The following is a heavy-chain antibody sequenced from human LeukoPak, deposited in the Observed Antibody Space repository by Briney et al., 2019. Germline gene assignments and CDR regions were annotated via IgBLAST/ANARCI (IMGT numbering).Heavy chain of an antibody. D-gene: IGHD3-10*01. V-gene: IGHV3-53*01. J-gene: IGHJ2*01. Sequence: GGSLRLSCVASGFTVSRNYMSWVRQAPGRGLEWVSVIYSSGTTYYADSVKGRFTISRDDSRNTLFLQMNSLRTEDTAVYFCARGSVVRHWYFDLWGRGTLVTVSS. CDR2: IYSSGTT. CDR3: ARGSVVRHWYFDL. CDR1: GFTVSRNY.